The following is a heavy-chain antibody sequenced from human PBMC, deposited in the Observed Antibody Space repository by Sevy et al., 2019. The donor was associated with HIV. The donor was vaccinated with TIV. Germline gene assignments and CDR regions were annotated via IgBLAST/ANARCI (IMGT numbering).Heavy chain of an antibody. V-gene: IGHV3-30*18. CDR1: GFVFRDYG. CDR3: AKDSHLDITATGNNWFDS. D-gene: IGHD6-25*01. Sequence: GGSLRLSCVASGFVFRDYGMHWVRQAPGKGLEWVAVISYGGNHRYYADSVRDRLTISRDNFKNTVFLEMNSLTVEDTAVYYCAKDSHLDITATGNNWFDSWGQGSRVTVSS. J-gene: IGHJ5*01. CDR2: ISYGGNHR.